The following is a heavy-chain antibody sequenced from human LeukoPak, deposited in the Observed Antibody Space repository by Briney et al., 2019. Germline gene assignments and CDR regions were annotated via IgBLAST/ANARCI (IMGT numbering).Heavy chain of an antibody. CDR1: GFTFSSYA. D-gene: IGHD2-15*01. CDR2: ISYDGSNK. CDR3: ARDPPMCSGGSCYYFDY. J-gene: IGHJ4*02. Sequence: GGSLRLSCAASGFTFSSYAMHWVRQAPGKGREWVAVISYDGSNKYYADSVKGRFTISRDNSKNTLYLQMNSLRAEDTAVYYCARDPPMCSGGSCYYFDYWGQGTLVTVSS. V-gene: IGHV3-30-3*01.